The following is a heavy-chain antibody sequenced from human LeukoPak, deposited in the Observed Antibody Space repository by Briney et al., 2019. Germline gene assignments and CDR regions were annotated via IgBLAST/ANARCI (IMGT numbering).Heavy chain of an antibody. V-gene: IGHV1-2*02. Sequence: GASVKVYCKASGYTFTGYYMHWVRQAPGQGLEWMGWINPNSGGTNYAQKFQGRVTMTRDTSISTAYMELSRLRSDDTAVYYCARADIVVVPAAIRLYWFDPWGQGTLVTVSS. CDR1: GYTFTGYY. CDR3: ARADIVVVPAAIRLYWFDP. CDR2: INPNSGGT. D-gene: IGHD2-2*01. J-gene: IGHJ5*02.